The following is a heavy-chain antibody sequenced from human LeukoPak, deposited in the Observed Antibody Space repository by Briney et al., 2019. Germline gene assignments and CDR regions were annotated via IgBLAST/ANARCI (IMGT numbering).Heavy chain of an antibody. CDR3: ARDWGPWNYVIGWFDP. CDR1: GGTFSSYA. J-gene: IGHJ5*02. Sequence: SVKVSCKASGGTFSSYAISWVRQAPGQGLEWMGGIIPIFGTANYAQKFQGRVTITTDESTSTAYMELSSLRSEDTAVYYCARDWGPWNYVIGWFDPWGQGTLVTVSS. D-gene: IGHD1-7*01. V-gene: IGHV1-69*05. CDR2: IIPIFGTA.